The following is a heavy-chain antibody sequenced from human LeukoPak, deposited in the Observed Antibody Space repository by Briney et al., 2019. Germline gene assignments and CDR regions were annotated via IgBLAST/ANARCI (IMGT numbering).Heavy chain of an antibody. CDR1: GFTFSSYA. J-gene: IGHJ4*02. Sequence: PGGSLRLSYAASGFTFSSYAMSWVRQAPGKGLEWVSAISGSGGSTYYADSVKGRFTISRDNSKNTLYLQMNSLRAEDTAVYYCAKGPEAYVWGSYRDNWGQGTLVTVSS. D-gene: IGHD3-16*02. CDR2: ISGSGGST. CDR3: AKGPEAYVWGSYRDN. V-gene: IGHV3-23*01.